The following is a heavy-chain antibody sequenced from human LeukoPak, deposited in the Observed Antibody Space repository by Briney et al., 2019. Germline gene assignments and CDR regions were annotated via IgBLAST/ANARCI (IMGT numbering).Heavy chain of an antibody. Sequence: GGSLRLSCAASGFTFSSYAMHWVRQAPGKGLEWVAVISYDGSNKYYADSVKGRFTISRDNSKNTLYLQMNSLRAEDTAVYYCAKGTLGDYRAGPDYWGRGTLVTVSS. CDR1: GFTFSSYA. V-gene: IGHV3-30*04. J-gene: IGHJ4*02. CDR3: AKGTLGDYRAGPDY. D-gene: IGHD4-17*01. CDR2: ISYDGSNK.